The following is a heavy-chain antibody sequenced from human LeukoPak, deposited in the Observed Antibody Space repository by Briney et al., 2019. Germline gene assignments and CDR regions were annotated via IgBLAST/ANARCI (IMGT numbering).Heavy chain of an antibody. CDR2: IKQDGSEK. Sequence: GGSLRLSCAASRFTFSSYWMSWVRQAPGKGLEWVANIKQDGSEKYYVDSVKGRFTISRDNAKNSLYLQMNSLRAEDTAVYYCARVGATSLFDYWGQGTLVTVSS. V-gene: IGHV3-7*01. CDR1: RFTFSSYW. D-gene: IGHD1-26*01. J-gene: IGHJ4*02. CDR3: ARVGATSLFDY.